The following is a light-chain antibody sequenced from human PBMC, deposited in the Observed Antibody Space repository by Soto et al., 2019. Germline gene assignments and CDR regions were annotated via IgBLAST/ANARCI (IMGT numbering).Light chain of an antibody. J-gene: IGKJ1*01. CDR2: LAS. CDR3: QQYISYPWT. CDR1: QSLSTW. Sequence: DIQMTQSPSTLSASVGDRVTITCRASQSLSTWLAWDQQKPGKAPKLLIYLASNLHSGVPSRFSGSGSGTEFTLTISSLQPDDFATYSCQQYISYPWTFGQGTKVEIK. V-gene: IGKV1-5*03.